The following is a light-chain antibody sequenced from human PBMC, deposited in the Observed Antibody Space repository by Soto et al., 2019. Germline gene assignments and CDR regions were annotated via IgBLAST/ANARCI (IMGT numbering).Light chain of an antibody. CDR1: QSVSSC. Sequence: EIVLTQSPATLSLSPGERATLSCRASQSVSSCLAWYQQKPGQAPSLLIYDASNRATGIPARFSGSGSGTDFSLTISSLEPEDFAVYYCQQSSNWPLTFGGGTKVEIK. V-gene: IGKV3-11*01. CDR2: DAS. CDR3: QQSSNWPLT. J-gene: IGKJ4*01.